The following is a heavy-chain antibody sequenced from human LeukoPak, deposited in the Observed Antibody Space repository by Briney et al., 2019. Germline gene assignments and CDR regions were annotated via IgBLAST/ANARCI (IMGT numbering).Heavy chain of an antibody. V-gene: IGHV4-59*01. CDR1: GGSISSYY. Sequence: SETLSLTCSVAGGSISSYYWSWIRQSPGKGLEWIGYIYYSGSTNYNPSLKSRVIISIDTSRNQFSLKLSSVTAADTAVYYCAREQVMYYDVLTGYSRPYNWFDPWGQGTLVTVSS. CDR2: IYYSGST. J-gene: IGHJ5*02. D-gene: IGHD3-9*01. CDR3: AREQVMYYDVLTGYSRPYNWFDP.